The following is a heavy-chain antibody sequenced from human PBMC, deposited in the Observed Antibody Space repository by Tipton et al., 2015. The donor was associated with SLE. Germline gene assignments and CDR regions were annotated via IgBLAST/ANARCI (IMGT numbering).Heavy chain of an antibody. J-gene: IGHJ3*02. Sequence: GLVKPSETLSLTCTVSGGSISSSSYYWGWIRQPPGKGLEWIGRIYYSGSTYYNPSLKSRVTISVDTSKNQFSLKLSSVTAADTAVYYCARDDEGSSYYDFWGVYVWAIWGQGTMVTVSS. CDR2: IYYSGST. D-gene: IGHD3-3*01. V-gene: IGHV4-39*07. CDR1: GGSISSSSYY. CDR3: ARDDEGSSYYDFWGVYVWAI.